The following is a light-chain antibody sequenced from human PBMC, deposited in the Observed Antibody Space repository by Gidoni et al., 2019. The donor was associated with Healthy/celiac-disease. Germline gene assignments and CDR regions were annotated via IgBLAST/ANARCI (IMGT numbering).Light chain of an antibody. Sequence: EIVLTQSPGTLSLSPGERATLSCRASQSVSSSYLAWYQQKPGQAPRLLIYGASSRATCIPDRFSGSGSGTDFTLTISRLEPEYFAVYYCQHYGSSPLTFGPGTKVDIK. J-gene: IGKJ3*01. CDR1: QSVSSSY. CDR3: QHYGSSPLT. V-gene: IGKV3-20*01. CDR2: GAS.